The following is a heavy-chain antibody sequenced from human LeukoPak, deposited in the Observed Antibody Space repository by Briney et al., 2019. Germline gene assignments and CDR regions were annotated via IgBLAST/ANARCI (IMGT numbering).Heavy chain of an antibody. CDR1: GYTFTSYY. V-gene: IGHV1-46*01. J-gene: IGHJ3*02. D-gene: IGHD3-10*01. CDR3: AREPWGITMVRGGQAFDI. CDR2: INPSGGST. Sequence: ASVKVSCKASGYTFTSYYMHWVRQAPGQGLEWMGIINPSGGSTSYAQKFQGRVTMTRDTSTSTVYMELSSLRSEDTAVYYCAREPWGITMVRGGQAFDIWGQGTMVTVSS.